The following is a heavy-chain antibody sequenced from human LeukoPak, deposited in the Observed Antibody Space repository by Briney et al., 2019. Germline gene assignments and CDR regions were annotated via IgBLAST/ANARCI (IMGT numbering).Heavy chain of an antibody. J-gene: IGHJ6*03. CDR3: AREGYDYVWGTAQAQRDYYYYYMDV. V-gene: IGHV1-2*02. Sequence: ASVKVSCKASGYTFTGYYMHWVRQAPGQGLEWMGWINPNSGGTNYAQKFQGRVTMTRDTSTSTVYMELSSLRSEDTAVYYCAREGYDYVWGTAQAQRDYYYYYMDVWGKGTTVTISS. D-gene: IGHD3-16*01. CDR2: INPNSGGT. CDR1: GYTFTGYY.